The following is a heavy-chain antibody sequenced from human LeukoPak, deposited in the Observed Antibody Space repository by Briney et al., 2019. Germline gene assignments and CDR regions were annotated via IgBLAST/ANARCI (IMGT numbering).Heavy chain of an antibody. CDR2: IYYSGST. Sequence: SETLSLTCTVSGGSISSGGYYWSWIRQHPGKGLEWIGYIYYSGSTYYNPSLKSRVTISVDTSKNQFSLKLGSVTAADTAVYYCASSLYASDAFDIWGQGTMVTVSS. CDR1: GGSISSGGYY. J-gene: IGHJ3*02. CDR3: ASSLYASDAFDI. V-gene: IGHV4-31*03. D-gene: IGHD2/OR15-2a*01.